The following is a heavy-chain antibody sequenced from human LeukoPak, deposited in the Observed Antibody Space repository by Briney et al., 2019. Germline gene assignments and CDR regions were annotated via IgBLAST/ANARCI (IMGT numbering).Heavy chain of an antibody. D-gene: IGHD5-18*01. J-gene: IGHJ4*02. Sequence: GGSLRLSCVASGFTFSIYWMSWVRQAPGKGLDWVANIKHDGADKYFVDSVKGRFTISRDNVKNSLFLQMNSLRAEDTAMYYCARRYSYGYFDCWGQGTLVTVSS. CDR1: GFTFSIYW. CDR2: IKHDGADK. CDR3: ARRYSYGYFDC. V-gene: IGHV3-7*01.